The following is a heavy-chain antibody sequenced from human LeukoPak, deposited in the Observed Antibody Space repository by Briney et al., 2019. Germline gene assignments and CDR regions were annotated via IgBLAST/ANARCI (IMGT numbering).Heavy chain of an antibody. V-gene: IGHV3-7*01. CDR1: GFTLNSYL. Sequence: GGSLRLSCAASGFTLNSYLMSWVRQAPGRGLEWVANIKKDGSEESYLDSVKGRFTVSRDNAKNSLFLQMNSLRGEDTAVYYCARSNPNRNALDLWGQGTMATISS. CDR2: IKKDGSEE. J-gene: IGHJ3*01. D-gene: IGHD1-14*01. CDR3: ARSNPNRNALDL.